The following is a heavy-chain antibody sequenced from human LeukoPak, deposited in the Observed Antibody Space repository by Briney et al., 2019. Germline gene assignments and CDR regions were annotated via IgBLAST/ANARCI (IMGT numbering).Heavy chain of an antibody. Sequence: SETLSLTCTVSGGSISSGGYYWSWIRQHPGKGLEWIGYIYYSGSTYYNPSLKSQVTISVDTSKNQFSLKLSSVTAADTAVYYCAREVSSGGYDAFDIWGQGTMVTVSS. CDR3: AREVSSGGYDAFDI. V-gene: IGHV4-31*01. CDR1: GGSISSGGYY. J-gene: IGHJ3*02. CDR2: IYYSGST. D-gene: IGHD5-12*01.